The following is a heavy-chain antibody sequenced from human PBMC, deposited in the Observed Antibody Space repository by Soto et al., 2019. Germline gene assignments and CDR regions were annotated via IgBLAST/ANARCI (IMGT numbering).Heavy chain of an antibody. CDR3: ATAAIYSSGSYGRGFGVDV. D-gene: IGHD6-19*01. CDR2: VDPEDGET. CDR1: GYTFTDYY. J-gene: IGHJ6*02. V-gene: IGHV1-69-2*01. Sequence: VKVTCKVSGYTFTDYYMHWVQQAPGKGLEWMGLVDPEDGETIYAEKFQGRVTITADTSTDTAYMELSSLRSEDTAVYYCATAAIYSSGSYGRGFGVDVWGQGTTVTVSS.